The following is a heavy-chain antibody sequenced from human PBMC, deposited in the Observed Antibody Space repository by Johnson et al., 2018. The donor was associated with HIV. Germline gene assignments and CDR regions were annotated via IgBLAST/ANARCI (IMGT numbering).Heavy chain of an antibody. V-gene: IGHV3-66*01. D-gene: IGHD1-26*01. J-gene: IGHJ3*02. CDR1: GFTVSSSS. Sequence: VQLVESGGGLVQPGGSLRLSCAEYGFTVSSSSMSWVRQAPGKGLEWVSVIYSGGSTYYADSVKGRFTISRDNSKNTLYLQMNSLRAEDTAVYYCARDLVVGDHSTPLTHAFDIWGQGTMVTVSS. CDR3: ARDLVVGDHSTPLTHAFDI. CDR2: IYSGGST.